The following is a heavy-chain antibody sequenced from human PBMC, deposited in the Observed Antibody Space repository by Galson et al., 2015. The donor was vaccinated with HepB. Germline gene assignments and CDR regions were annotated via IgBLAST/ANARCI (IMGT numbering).Heavy chain of an antibody. CDR1: GFTFSSYS. J-gene: IGHJ6*02. Sequence: SLRLSCAASGFTFSSYSMNWVRQAPGKGLEWVSSISSSSSYIYYADSVKGRFTISRDNAKNSLYLQMNSLRAEDTAVYYCARADPYFRRGMDVWGQGTTVTVSS. D-gene: IGHD3-9*01. CDR2: ISSSSSYI. V-gene: IGHV3-21*01. CDR3: ARADPYFRRGMDV.